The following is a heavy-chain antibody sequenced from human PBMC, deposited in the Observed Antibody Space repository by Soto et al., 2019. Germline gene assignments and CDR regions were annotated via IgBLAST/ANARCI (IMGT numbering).Heavy chain of an antibody. J-gene: IGHJ4*02. Sequence: GGSLRLSCASSGFTFSSYWMSWVRQAPGKGLEWVANIKQDGSEKYYVDSVKGRFTISRDNAKNSLYLQMNSLRAEDTAVYYCAREAYSSGWYSGSGEWGQGTLVSVP. V-gene: IGHV3-7*01. CDR2: IKQDGSEK. CDR3: AREAYSSGWYSGSGE. D-gene: IGHD6-19*01. CDR1: GFTFSSYW.